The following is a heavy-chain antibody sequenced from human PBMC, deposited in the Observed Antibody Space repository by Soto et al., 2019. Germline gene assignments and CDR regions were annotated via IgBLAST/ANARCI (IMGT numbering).Heavy chain of an antibody. D-gene: IGHD3-10*01. V-gene: IGHV1-8*02. CDR1: GYTFNSYA. J-gene: IGHJ4*02. CDR3: ARASRLTYYYGSGSYSPPGY. CDR2: MNPNSGNT. Sequence: GASVKVSCKASGYTFNSYAINWVRQATGQGLEWMGWMNPNSGNTGYAQKFQGRVTMTRNTSISTAYMELSSLRSEDTAVYYCARASRLTYYYGSGSYSPPGYWGQGTLVTVSS.